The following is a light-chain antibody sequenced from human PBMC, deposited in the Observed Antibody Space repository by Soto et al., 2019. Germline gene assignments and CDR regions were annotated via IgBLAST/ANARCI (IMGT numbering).Light chain of an antibody. CDR3: QQSYSTPPWT. CDR1: QSISSY. V-gene: IGKV1-39*01. J-gene: IGKJ1*01. Sequence: DIQMTQSPSSLSASVGDRVTITCRASQSISSYLNWYQQNPGKAPKLLIYAASSLQSGDPLRFSGSGSGTDFTLTISSLQPEDFATYYCQQSYSTPPWTFGQGTKVEIK. CDR2: AAS.